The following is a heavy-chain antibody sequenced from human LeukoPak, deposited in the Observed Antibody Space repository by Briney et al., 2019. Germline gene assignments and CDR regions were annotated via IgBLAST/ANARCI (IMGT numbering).Heavy chain of an antibody. CDR1: GYTFTGYY. Sequence: GASVKVSCKASGYTFTGYYMHWVRQAPGQGLEWMGWINPNSGGTNYAQKFQGRVTMTRDTSISTAYMELSRLRSDDTAVYYCARAPHPIVVVPAAPVFDIWGQGTMVTVSS. D-gene: IGHD2-2*01. J-gene: IGHJ3*02. V-gene: IGHV1-2*02. CDR3: ARAPHPIVVVPAAPVFDI. CDR2: INPNSGGT.